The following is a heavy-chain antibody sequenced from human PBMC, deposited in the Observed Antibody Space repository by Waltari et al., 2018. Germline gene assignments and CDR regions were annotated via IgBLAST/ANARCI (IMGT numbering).Heavy chain of an antibody. V-gene: IGHV3-33*01. CDR3: AREEEAPYYYGSGSYLATYYFDY. J-gene: IGHJ4*02. CDR1: GFTFSSYG. CDR2: IWYDGSNK. Sequence: QVQLVESGGGVVQPGRSLRLSCAASGFTFSSYGMHWVRQAPGKGLAWVAVIWYDGSNKYYADSVKGRFTISRDNSKNTLYLQMNSLRAEDTAVYYCAREEEAPYYYGSGSYLATYYFDYWGQGTLVTVSS. D-gene: IGHD3-10*01.